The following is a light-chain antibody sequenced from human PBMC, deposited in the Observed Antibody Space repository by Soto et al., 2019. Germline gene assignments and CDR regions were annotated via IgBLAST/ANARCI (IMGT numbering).Light chain of an antibody. CDR2: GAS. Sequence: FTHTPNTVSLSPGKRATVSCRASQSVRSDYLAWYQQKPGQAPRLHIYGASTRATGIPDRLTGSGCGTDFTLTICMLEPEDFAVYYCQQYGSSRRTFGEGTKVDIK. CDR3: QQYGSSRRT. J-gene: IGKJ1*01. V-gene: IGKV3-20*01. CDR1: QSVRSDY.